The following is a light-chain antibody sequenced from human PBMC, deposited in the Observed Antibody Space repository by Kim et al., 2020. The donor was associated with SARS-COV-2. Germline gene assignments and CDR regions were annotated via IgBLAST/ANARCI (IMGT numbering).Light chain of an antibody. CDR3: QQYNSYPVT. CDR1: QSSSSW. J-gene: IGKJ4*01. Sequence: ASVGDRVTITCRASQSSSSWLVWYQQKPGKAPKLLIYKASSLESGVPSRFGGSESGTEFTLTISSLQPDDFATYYCQQYNSYPVTFGGGTKVDIK. CDR2: KAS. V-gene: IGKV1-5*03.